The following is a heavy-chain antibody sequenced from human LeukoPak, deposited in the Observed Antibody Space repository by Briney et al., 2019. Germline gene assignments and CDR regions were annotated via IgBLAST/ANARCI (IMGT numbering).Heavy chain of an antibody. CDR1: GVSISGHS. CDR2: VYDSGTT. D-gene: IGHD5-18*01. V-gene: IGHV4-59*08. CDR3: ARLSGYSYTDS. J-gene: IGHJ4*02. Sequence: SETLSLTCTVSGVSISGHSWSWIRQPPGKGLEWIGYVYDSGTTNYNPSLKSRITISVDTSNNQFSLKLSSVIAADTALYYCARLSGYSYTDSWGRGALVTVSS.